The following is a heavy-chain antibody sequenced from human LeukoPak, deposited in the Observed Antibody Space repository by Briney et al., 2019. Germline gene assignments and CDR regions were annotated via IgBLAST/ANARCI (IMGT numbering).Heavy chain of an antibody. V-gene: IGHV1-2*02. D-gene: IGHD2-2*01. CDR1: GYTFTGYY. CDR2: INPNSGDT. Sequence: ASATVSCKASGYTFTGYYMHWVRQAPGQGLEWMGWINPNSGDTNSAHEIQGRLTMTRDTSISTAYMELSRLRSDDTAVYCCARLAGGLYQFDYWGQGALVTGSS. J-gene: IGHJ4*02. CDR3: ARLAGGLYQFDY.